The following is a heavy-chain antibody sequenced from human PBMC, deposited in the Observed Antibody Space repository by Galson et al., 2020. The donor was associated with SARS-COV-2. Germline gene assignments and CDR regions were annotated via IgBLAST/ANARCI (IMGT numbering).Heavy chain of an antibody. CDR3: ARDAVGALGD. CDR1: GGSISTDY. CDR2: IYNSEST. J-gene: IGHJ4*02. Sequence: ETSETLSLTCSVSGGSISTDYWSWIRQPPGKGLEWIGYIYNSESTNYNASLKSRVTISVDTSKHQFSLKLSSVTAADTAVYYCARDAVGALGDWGQGTLVTVSS. V-gene: IGHV4-59*01. D-gene: IGHD1-26*01.